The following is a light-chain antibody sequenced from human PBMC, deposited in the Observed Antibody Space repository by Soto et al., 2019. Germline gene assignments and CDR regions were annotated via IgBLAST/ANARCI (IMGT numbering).Light chain of an antibody. Sequence: DIEMTQSPFSLSASVLIIFAITFVASQGNSNYLAWYQQKPGKVPKLLIYFASTLQSGVPSRFSGSGSGPAFTLTLSSLQPHDFATYYCQQYNSYSRTFGQGTKVDI. CDR3: QQYNSYSRT. CDR2: FAS. J-gene: IGKJ1*01. V-gene: IGKV1-27*01. CDR1: QGNSNY.